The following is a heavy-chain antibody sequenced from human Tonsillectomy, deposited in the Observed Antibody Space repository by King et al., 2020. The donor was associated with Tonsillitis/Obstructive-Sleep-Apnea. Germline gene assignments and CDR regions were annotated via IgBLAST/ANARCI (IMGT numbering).Heavy chain of an antibody. J-gene: IGHJ5*02. Sequence: VQLQQWGAGLLKPSETLSLTCAVYGGSFSGYYWSWIRQPPGKGLEWIGEINHSGSTNYNPSLKSRVTISVDTSKNQFSLKLSSVTAADTAVYYCARGRSPRLYDILTGETFDPWGQGTLVTVSS. D-gene: IGHD3-9*01. CDR1: GGSFSGYY. CDR2: INHSGST. CDR3: ARGRSPRLYDILTGETFDP. V-gene: IGHV4-34*01.